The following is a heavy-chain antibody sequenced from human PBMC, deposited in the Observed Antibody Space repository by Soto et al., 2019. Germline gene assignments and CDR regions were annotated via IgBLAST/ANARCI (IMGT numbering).Heavy chain of an antibody. CDR2: ISGTGADT. D-gene: IGHD2-2*01. Sequence: LRLSCPASAFTFTNYGMSWVRQAPGKGLEWVSGISGTGADTYYADSVGGRFTISRDLSKNSLYLQMNSLRAEDTAVYYCQLPATEYDYYYYYMDVWGKGTTVTVSS. CDR3: QLPATEYDYYYYYMDV. CDR1: AFTFTNYG. V-gene: IGHV3-23*01. J-gene: IGHJ6*03.